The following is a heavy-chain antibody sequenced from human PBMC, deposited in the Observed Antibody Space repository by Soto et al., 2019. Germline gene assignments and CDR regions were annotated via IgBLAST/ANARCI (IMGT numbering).Heavy chain of an antibody. V-gene: IGHV4-61*01. CDR2: IYYSGST. J-gene: IGHJ6*02. Sequence: PSETLSLTCTVSGGSVSSGSYYWSWIRQPPWKGLEWIGYIYYSGSTNYNPSLKSRVTISVDTSKNQFSLKLSSVTAADTAVYYCARDTGSSGWYYYYYGMDVWGQGXTVTVYS. CDR1: GGSVSSGSYY. D-gene: IGHD6-19*01. CDR3: ARDTGSSGWYYYYYGMDV.